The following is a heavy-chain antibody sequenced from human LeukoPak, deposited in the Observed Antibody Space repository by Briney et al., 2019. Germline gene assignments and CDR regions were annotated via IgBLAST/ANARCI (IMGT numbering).Heavy chain of an antibody. D-gene: IGHD1-1*01. J-gene: IGHJ4*02. CDR1: GGSVSRASSY. Sequence: SETLSLTCTVSGGSVSRASSYWSWIRQPPGKGLEWIGYIYYSGSTNYNPSLKSRVTISVDTSKNQFSLKLSSVTAADTAVYYCAREVPGDGYYFDYWGQGTLVTVSS. CDR3: AREVPGDGYYFDY. CDR2: IYYSGST. V-gene: IGHV4-61*01.